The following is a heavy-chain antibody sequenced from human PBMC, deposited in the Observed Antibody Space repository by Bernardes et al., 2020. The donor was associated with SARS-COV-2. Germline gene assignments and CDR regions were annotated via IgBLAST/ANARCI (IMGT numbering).Heavy chain of an antibody. J-gene: IGHJ4*02. CDR2: IYPSDSDA. V-gene: IGHV5-51*01. Sequence: GESLKISCKGSGYIFSSYWIVWVRQMPGKGLEWMGIIYPSDSDARYSPSFQGQVTISRDNAKNTLYLQMNSLRVEDTAVYYCARGALSGTYGVGDYWGQGTLVTVSS. CDR3: ARGALSGTYGVGDY. CDR1: GYIFSSYW. D-gene: IGHD1-26*01.